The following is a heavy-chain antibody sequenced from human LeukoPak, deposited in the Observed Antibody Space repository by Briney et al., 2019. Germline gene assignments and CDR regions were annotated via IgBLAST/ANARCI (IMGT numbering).Heavy chain of an antibody. CDR2: ISAYNGNT. J-gene: IGHJ4*02. Sequence: TSVKVSCKASGYTFTSYGISWVRQAPGQGLEWMGWISAYNGNTNYAQKLQGRVTMTTDTSTSTAYMELRSLRSDDTAVYYCARGGYCSGGSCYAKLGYWGQGTLVTVSS. D-gene: IGHD2-15*01. CDR3: ARGGYCSGGSCYAKLGY. V-gene: IGHV1-18*01. CDR1: GYTFTSYG.